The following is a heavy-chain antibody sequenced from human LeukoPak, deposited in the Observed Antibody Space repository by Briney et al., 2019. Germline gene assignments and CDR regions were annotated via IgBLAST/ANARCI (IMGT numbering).Heavy chain of an antibody. D-gene: IGHD2-2*01. CDR1: GYTFTDYY. Sequence: VASVKVSCTASGYTFTDYYMHWVRQAPGQGFEWMGWINPNDGDTNYGQKFQGRVAMTRDTSISTAHMEVSRLRSDDTAVYYCARANFLYCSSSTCLFDYWGQGTLVTVSS. J-gene: IGHJ4*02. CDR2: INPNDGDT. CDR3: ARANFLYCSSSTCLFDY. V-gene: IGHV1-2*02.